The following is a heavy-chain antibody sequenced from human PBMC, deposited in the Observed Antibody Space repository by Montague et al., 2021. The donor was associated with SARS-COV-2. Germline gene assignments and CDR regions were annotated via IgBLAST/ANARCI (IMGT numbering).Heavy chain of an antibody. Sequence: SETLSLTCSVSGDSVNRNYWSWVRQPPGKGLEWLGYIFYSGSTYNPSLNSRVTMSLATSKNHFSLNLISVTAADTDVYYFAKASRGYGGDFDSWGQGTLVIVSS. CDR1: GDSVNRNY. V-gene: IGHV4-59*02. J-gene: IGHJ4*02. CDR3: AKASRGYGGDFDS. D-gene: IGHD4-23*01. CDR2: IFYSGST.